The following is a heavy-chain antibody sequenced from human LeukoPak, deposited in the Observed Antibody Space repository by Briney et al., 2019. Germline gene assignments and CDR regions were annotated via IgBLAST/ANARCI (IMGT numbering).Heavy chain of an antibody. Sequence: PGGSLRLSCAASGFTLSSYWMHWVRQAPGKGLVWVSRINGDGRITTYADSVKGRFTISRDTAKNTLYLQMNSLRAEDTAVYYCARVGGSNAFDIWGQGTMVIVSS. V-gene: IGHV3-74*01. J-gene: IGHJ3*02. CDR1: GFTLSSYW. CDR2: INGDGRIT. CDR3: ARVGGSNAFDI. D-gene: IGHD1-26*01.